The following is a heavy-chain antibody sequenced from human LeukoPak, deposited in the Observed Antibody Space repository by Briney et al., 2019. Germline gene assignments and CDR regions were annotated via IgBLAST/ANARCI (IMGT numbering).Heavy chain of an antibody. CDR1: GGTFSSYA. CDR3: ARVKFDATARKYYYYYMDV. D-gene: IGHD3-16*01. CDR2: IIPIFGTA. J-gene: IGHJ6*03. V-gene: IGHV1-69*06. Sequence: SVKVSCKASGGTFSSYAISWVRQAPGQGLEWMGGIIPIFGTANYAQKFQGRVTITADKSTSTAYMELSSLRSEDTAVYYCARVKFDATARKYYYYYMDVWGKGTTVTVSS.